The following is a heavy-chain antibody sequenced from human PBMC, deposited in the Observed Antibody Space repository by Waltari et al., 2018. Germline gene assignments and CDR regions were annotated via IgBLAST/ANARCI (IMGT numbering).Heavy chain of an antibody. Sequence: EVQLVVSGGGLVHPGGSMSLSCQAYAFTFSTFWMHWVRHLPGKGLVWVSHIKPDGTSTDYGDAVEGRFTISRDNAKNTLYLQMNSLRAEDTAIYYCVRDLYGRDDVWGQGTMVTVSS. CDR2: IKPDGTST. J-gene: IGHJ3*01. CDR3: VRDLYGRDDV. D-gene: IGHD3-10*01. V-gene: IGHV3-74*01. CDR1: AFTFSTFW.